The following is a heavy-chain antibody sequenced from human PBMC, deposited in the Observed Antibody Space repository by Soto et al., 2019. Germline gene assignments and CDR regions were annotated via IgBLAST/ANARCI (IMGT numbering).Heavy chain of an antibody. J-gene: IGHJ4*02. CDR1: GFTFSTYG. V-gene: IGHV3-30*18. D-gene: IGHD4-17*01. CDR3: AKDHLPSTVTTPCY. Sequence: QVQLVESGGGVVQPGRSLRLSCAASGFTFSTYGMHWVRQAPGKGLEWVAVISYDGNNKYYADSVKGRFTIARDNSKNTLFLQMDSLRAEDTAVYYCAKDHLPSTVTTPCYWGQGTLVIVSS. CDR2: ISYDGNNK.